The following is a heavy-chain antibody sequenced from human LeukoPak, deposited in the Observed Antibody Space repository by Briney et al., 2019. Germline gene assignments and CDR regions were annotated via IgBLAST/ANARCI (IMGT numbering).Heavy chain of an antibody. D-gene: IGHD3-22*01. J-gene: IGHJ3*02. Sequence: SETLSLTCTVSGGSVSSYYWSWIRQPAGKGLEWIGRIYISGSTNYNPSLKSRVTMSLDTSKNQFSLNLSSVTAADTAVYYCARHVYDSSGYGPDAFDIWGQGTMVTVSS. CDR3: ARHVYDSSGYGPDAFDI. V-gene: IGHV4-4*07. CDR1: GGSVSSYY. CDR2: IYISGST.